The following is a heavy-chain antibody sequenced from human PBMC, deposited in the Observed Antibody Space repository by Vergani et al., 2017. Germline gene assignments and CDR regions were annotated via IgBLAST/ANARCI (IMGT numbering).Heavy chain of an antibody. J-gene: IGHJ6*02. CDR2: IYHSGGT. CDR1: GGSISSSNW. D-gene: IGHD2-15*01. V-gene: IGHV4-4*02. Sequence: QVQLPESGPGLVKPSGTLSLTCAVSGGSISSSNWWSWVRQPPGKGLEWIGEIYHSGGTNYNPSLKSRVTIAVDKSKNQFSLKLSSVTAADTAVYYCAREGFVVVAPFHYYYGMDVWGQGTTVTVSS. CDR3: AREGFVVVAPFHYYYGMDV.